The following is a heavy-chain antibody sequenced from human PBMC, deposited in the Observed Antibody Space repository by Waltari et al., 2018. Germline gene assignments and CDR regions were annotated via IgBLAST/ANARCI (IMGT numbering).Heavy chain of an antibody. V-gene: IGHV4-39*07. CDR3: ARDHSSYYYYGMDV. Sequence: QLQLQESGPGLVKPSETLSLTCTVSGGSISSSSYYWGGIRQPPGKGLEWIGSIYYSGSTYYNPSLKSRVTISVDTSKNQFSLKLSSVTAADTAVYYCARDHSSYYYYGMDVWGQGTTVTVSS. CDR1: GGSISSSSYY. J-gene: IGHJ6*02. CDR2: IYYSGST. D-gene: IGHD6-13*01.